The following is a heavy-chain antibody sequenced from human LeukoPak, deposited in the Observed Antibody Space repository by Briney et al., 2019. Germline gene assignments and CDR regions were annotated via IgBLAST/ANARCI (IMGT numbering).Heavy chain of an antibody. J-gene: IGHJ6*02. V-gene: IGHV4-4*07. CDR1: GGSISGYY. CDR2: FYSTVNT. CDR3: VRDDGESPYYYNGMDL. D-gene: IGHD4-17*01. Sequence: PSETLSLTCTVSGGSISGYYWSWIRQPAGKGLVWIGRFYSTVNTNYHPSLKRRVTMSVDTSKNQFSLRLRSVTAADSAVYYCVRDDGESPYYYNGMDLWGPGTTVTVSS.